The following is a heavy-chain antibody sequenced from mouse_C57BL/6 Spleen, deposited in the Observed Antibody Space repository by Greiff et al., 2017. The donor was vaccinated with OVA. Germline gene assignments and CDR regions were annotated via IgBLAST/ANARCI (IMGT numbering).Heavy chain of an antibody. V-gene: IGHV1-64*01. CDR2: IHPNSGGT. J-gene: IGHJ4*01. CDR1: GYTFTSYW. Sequence: QVQLQQPGAELVKPGASVKLSCKASGYTFTSYWMHWVKQRPGQGLEWIGMIHPNSGGTNYNEKFKSKATLTVDKSSSTAYMQLSSLTSEDSADYDCARGYSNYYAMDYWGQGTSVTVSS. D-gene: IGHD2-5*01. CDR3: ARGYSNYYAMDY.